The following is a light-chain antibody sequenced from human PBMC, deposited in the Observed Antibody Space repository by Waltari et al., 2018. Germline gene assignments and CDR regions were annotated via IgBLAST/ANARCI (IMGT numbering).Light chain of an antibody. CDR3: QAWDNSILV. Sequence: SYELTQPPSVSVSPGQTASITCSGEKLGETFAAWYQQKAGQSPVLVIYQDKKRPSGIPERFSGSNSGNTAPLTISGTQAMDEADYFCQAWDNSILVFGAGTRLTVL. CDR1: KLGETF. CDR2: QDK. J-gene: IGLJ3*02. V-gene: IGLV3-1*01.